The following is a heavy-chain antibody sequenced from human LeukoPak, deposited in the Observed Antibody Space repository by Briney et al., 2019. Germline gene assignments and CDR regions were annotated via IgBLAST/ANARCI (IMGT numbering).Heavy chain of an antibody. J-gene: IGHJ4*02. CDR3: ARVGRDYDYVWGSYY. CDR1: GFTFSSYN. CDR2: ITGTSNTM. Sequence: GGSLRLSCAASGFTFSSYNMNWVRQAPGKGLEWVSYITGTSNTMFYADSVKGRFTIFRDNAKSSLYLQMNALRAEDTAEYYCARVGRDYDYVWGSYYWGQGTLVTVSS. D-gene: IGHD3-16*01. V-gene: IGHV3-48*01.